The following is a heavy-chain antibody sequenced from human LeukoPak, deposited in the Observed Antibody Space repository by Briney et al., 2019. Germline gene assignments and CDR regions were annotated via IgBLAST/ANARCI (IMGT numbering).Heavy chain of an antibody. CDR1: GFTFSSYG. CDR2: ISYDGTIK. D-gene: IGHD3-10*01. J-gene: IGHJ4*02. V-gene: IGHV3-30*19. Sequence: PGRSLRLSCAASGFTFSSYGMHWVRQAPGKGLEWVAVISYDGTIKYYADSVKGRFTISRDNPKNTLYLQMNSLTADDTAVYFCVRGDIYGSGIYHYYFDFWGQGTLVTVSS. CDR3: VRGDIYGSGIYHYYFDF.